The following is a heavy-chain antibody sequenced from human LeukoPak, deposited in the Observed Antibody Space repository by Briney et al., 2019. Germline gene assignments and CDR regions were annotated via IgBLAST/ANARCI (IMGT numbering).Heavy chain of an antibody. J-gene: IGHJ5*02. CDR3: ARPTDYDSSGFGFDP. CDR2: IYYSGST. Sequence: PSETLSLTCTVSGGSISSSSYYWGWIRQPPGTGLEWIGSIYYSGSTYYNPSLKSRVTISVDTSKNQFSLKLSSVTAADTAVYYCARPTDYDSSGFGFDPWGQGTLVTVSS. V-gene: IGHV4-39*07. D-gene: IGHD3-22*01. CDR1: GGSISSSSYY.